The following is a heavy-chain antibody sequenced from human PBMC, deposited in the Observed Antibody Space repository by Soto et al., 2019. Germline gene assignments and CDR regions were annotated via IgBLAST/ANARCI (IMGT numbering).Heavy chain of an antibody. J-gene: IGHJ6*02. CDR1: GGSISSYY. D-gene: IGHD1-26*01. V-gene: IGHV4-59*01. Sequence: KASETLSLTCTVSGGSISSYYWSWIRQPPGKGLEWIGYIYYSGSTTYNPSLKSRVTISVDTSKNQFSLKLRSVTAADTALYYCARDRIVGSTGRIVGSTGPYHFYAMDVWGQGTTVTVSS. CDR2: IYYSGST. CDR3: ARDRIVGSTGRIVGSTGPYHFYAMDV.